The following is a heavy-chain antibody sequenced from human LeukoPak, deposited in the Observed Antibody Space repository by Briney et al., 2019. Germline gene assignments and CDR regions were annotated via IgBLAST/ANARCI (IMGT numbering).Heavy chain of an antibody. D-gene: IGHD3-10*01. CDR3: ARDMVRGLFCGP. CDR2: IIPILGIA. J-gene: IGHJ5*02. CDR1: GGTFSSYA. Sequence: ASVKVSCKASGGTFSSYAISWVRQAPGQGLEWMGRIIPILGIANYAQKFQGRVTITADKSTSTAYMELSSLRSEDTAVYYCARDMVRGLFCGPWGQGTLVTVSS. V-gene: IGHV1-69*04.